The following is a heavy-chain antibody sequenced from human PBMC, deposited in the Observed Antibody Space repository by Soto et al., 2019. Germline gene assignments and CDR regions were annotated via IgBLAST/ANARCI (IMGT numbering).Heavy chain of an antibody. J-gene: IGHJ4*02. CDR1: GYTFTSYY. CDR2: INPSGGST. CDR3: VLDILTGYYPGY. D-gene: IGHD3-9*01. Sequence: ASVKVSCKASGYTFTSYYMHWVRQAPGQGLEWMGIINPSGGSTSYAQKFQGRVTMTRDTSTSTVYMELSSLRSEDTAVYYCVLDILTGYYPGYWGQGTLVTVSS. V-gene: IGHV1-46*01.